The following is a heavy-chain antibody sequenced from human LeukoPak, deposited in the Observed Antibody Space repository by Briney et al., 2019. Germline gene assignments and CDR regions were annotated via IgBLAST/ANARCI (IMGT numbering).Heavy chain of an antibody. D-gene: IGHD3-22*01. J-gene: IGHJ5*02. V-gene: IGHV3-30*02. CDR1: GFTFSSYG. CDR2: IRYDGSNK. CDR3: AKIPDYYDSSGYHERWFDP. Sequence: GGSLRLSCAASGFTFSSYGMHWVRQAPGKGLEWVAFIRYDGSNKYYADSVKGRFTISRDNSKNTLYLQMNSLRAEDTAVYYCAKIPDYYDSSGYHERWFDPWGQGTLVTVSS.